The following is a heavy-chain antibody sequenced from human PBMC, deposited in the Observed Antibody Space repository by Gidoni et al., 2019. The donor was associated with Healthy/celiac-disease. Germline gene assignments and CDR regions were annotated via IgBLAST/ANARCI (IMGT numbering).Heavy chain of an antibody. Sequence: EVQLLESGGGLVQPGGSLRLSCAASGFTFSRYAVSWVRQAPGKGLEWVSAISGSGGSTYYADSVKGRFTISRDNSKNTLYLQMNSLRAEDTAVYYCANPPKHYGDDDAFDIWGQGTMVTVSS. J-gene: IGHJ3*02. CDR1: GFTFSRYA. CDR3: ANPPKHYGDDDAFDI. CDR2: ISGSGGST. V-gene: IGHV3-23*01. D-gene: IGHD4-17*01.